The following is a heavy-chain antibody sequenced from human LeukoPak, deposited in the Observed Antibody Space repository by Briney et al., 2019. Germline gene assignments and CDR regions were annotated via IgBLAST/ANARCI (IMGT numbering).Heavy chain of an antibody. V-gene: IGHV3-23*01. CDR1: GFTFRSSA. J-gene: IGHJ4*02. D-gene: IGHD3/OR15-3a*01. CDR2: IDDRAETT. CDR3: AKVATWTYFDS. Sequence: PGGSLKLSCAASGFTFRSSAMSWVRQAPGKGLGWVSAIDDRAETTYYADSVKGRFTISRDNSKNTPYLQLTSLRVDDTAVYYCAKVATWTYFDSWGQGTLVTVSS.